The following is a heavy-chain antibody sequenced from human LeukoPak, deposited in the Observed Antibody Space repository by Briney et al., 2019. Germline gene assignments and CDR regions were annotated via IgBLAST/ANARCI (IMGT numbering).Heavy chain of an antibody. CDR2: ISSSSSTI. D-gene: IGHD4-17*01. J-gene: IGHJ6*03. CDR1: GFTFSSYS. Sequence: SGGSLRLSCAASGFTFSSYSMNWVRQAPGKGLEWVSYISSSSSTIYYADSVKGRFTISRDNFKSTLYLQMNSLRAEDTAVYYXXKHQRVTRGPYYYYMDVWGKGTTVTVSS. CDR3: XKHQRVTRGPYYYYMDV. V-gene: IGHV3-48*01.